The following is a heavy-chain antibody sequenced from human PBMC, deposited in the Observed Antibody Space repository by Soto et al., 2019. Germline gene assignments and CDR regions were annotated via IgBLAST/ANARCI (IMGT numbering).Heavy chain of an antibody. CDR2: ISPHNGNT. CDR1: GYTFTTYG. CDR3: ARHTHCDSSGSPWDD. D-gene: IGHD3-22*01. J-gene: IGHJ4*02. V-gene: IGHV1-18*01. Sequence: QVQLVQSGAEVKKPGASVKVSCKASGYTFTTYGISWVRQAPGQGLEWMGWISPHNGNTNYAQKVQGRVTMTTDTSASTAYMELRSLRSDDTAVYYCARHTHCDSSGSPWDDWGQGTLVTVSS.